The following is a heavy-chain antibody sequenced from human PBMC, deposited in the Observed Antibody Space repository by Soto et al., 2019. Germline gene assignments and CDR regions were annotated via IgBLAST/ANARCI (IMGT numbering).Heavy chain of an antibody. J-gene: IGHJ4*02. CDR1: GGSISSGDDY. CDR2: IYYIGST. V-gene: IGHV4-30-4*01. D-gene: IGHD3-22*01. CDR3: AREIPDYYDSSGYYYPIPRPIIDY. Sequence: QVQLQESGPGLVKPSQTLSLTCTVSGGSISSGDDYWSWIRQPPGKGLEWIGYIYYIGSTYYNPSLKSRVTISVDTSKNQFSLKLSSVTAADTAVYYCAREIPDYYDSSGYYYPIPRPIIDYWGQGTLVTVSS.